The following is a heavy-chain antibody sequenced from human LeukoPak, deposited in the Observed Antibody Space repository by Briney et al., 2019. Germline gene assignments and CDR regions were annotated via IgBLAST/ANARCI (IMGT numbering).Heavy chain of an antibody. CDR1: GFTFSSYW. V-gene: IGHV3-74*01. CDR3: AKAPVSVYYYLDL. J-gene: IGHJ6*03. CDR2: INSDGSST. Sequence: GGSLRLSCAASGFTFSSYWMHWLRHAPGKGLVWVSRINSDGSSTSYADSVKGRFTISRDNAKNTLYLQMNSLRAEDTAGYYCAKAPVSVYYYLDLWGKGTTVTVSS. D-gene: IGHD3-10*01.